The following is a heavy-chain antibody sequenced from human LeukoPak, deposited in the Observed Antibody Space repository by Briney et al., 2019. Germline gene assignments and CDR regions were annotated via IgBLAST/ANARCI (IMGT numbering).Heavy chain of an antibody. CDR1: GFTFSSYA. J-gene: IGHJ4*02. CDR3: AKDFDEQLVIDY. D-gene: IGHD6-6*01. CDR2: ISGSGGST. V-gene: IGHV3-23*01. Sequence: QTGGSLRLSCAASGFTFSSYAMSWVRQAPGKGLEWVSAISGSGGSTYYADSVKGRFTISRDNSKNTLYLQMNSLRAEDTAVYYCAKDFDEQLVIDYWGQGTLVTVSS.